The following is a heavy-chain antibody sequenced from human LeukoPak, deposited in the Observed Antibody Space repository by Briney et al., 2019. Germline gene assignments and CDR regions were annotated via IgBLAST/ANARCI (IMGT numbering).Heavy chain of an antibody. CDR1: GFTVSSNY. CDR2: ISYDGSLK. D-gene: IGHD3-10*01. Sequence: PGGSLRLSCAASGFTVSSNYMSWVRQAPGKGLEGGAVISYDGSLKYYADSVKGRFTISRDNAKNSLYLQMNSLRAEDTAVYYCARDQGIRGMYYFDYWGQGTLVTVSS. CDR3: ARDQGIRGMYYFDY. V-gene: IGHV3-30-3*01. J-gene: IGHJ4*02.